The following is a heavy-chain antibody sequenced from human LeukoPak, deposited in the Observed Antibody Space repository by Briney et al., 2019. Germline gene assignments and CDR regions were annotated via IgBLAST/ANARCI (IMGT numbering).Heavy chain of an antibody. CDR1: GGTFSSYA. CDR3: ARDYGTPPIDWLFDYYYYMDV. Sequence: SVKVSCKASGGTFSSYAISWVRQAPGQGLEWMGGIIPIFGTANYAQKFQGRVTITADESTSTAYMELSSLRSEDTAVYYCARDYGTPPIDWLFDYYYYMDVWGKGTTVTVSS. CDR2: IIPIFGTA. V-gene: IGHV1-69*01. J-gene: IGHJ6*03. D-gene: IGHD3-9*01.